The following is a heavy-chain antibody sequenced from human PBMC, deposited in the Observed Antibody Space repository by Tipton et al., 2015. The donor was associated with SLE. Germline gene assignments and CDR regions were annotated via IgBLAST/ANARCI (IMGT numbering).Heavy chain of an antibody. CDR3: ARENYDILTGPVDAFDI. J-gene: IGHJ3*02. CDR2: INHSGST. V-gene: IGHV4-34*01. D-gene: IGHD3-9*01. Sequence: TLSLTCAVYGGSFSGYYWSWIRQPPGKGLEWIGEINHSGSTNYNPSLKSRATISVDTSKKQFSLKLSSVTAADTAVYYCARENYDILTGPVDAFDIWDQGPMVTVSS. CDR1: GGSFSGYY.